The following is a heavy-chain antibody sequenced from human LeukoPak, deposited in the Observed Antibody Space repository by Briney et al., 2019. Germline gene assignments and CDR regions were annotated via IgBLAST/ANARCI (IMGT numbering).Heavy chain of an antibody. D-gene: IGHD6-13*01. J-gene: IGHJ4*02. Sequence: EASVKVSCKASGGTFSSYAISWVRQAPGQGLEWMGGIIPNFGTANYAQKFQGRVTITTDESTSTAYMELSSLRSEDTAVYYCARGGQPGIAAAGVDYWGQGTLVTVSS. V-gene: IGHV1-69*05. CDR1: GGTFSSYA. CDR2: IIPNFGTA. CDR3: ARGGQPGIAAAGVDY.